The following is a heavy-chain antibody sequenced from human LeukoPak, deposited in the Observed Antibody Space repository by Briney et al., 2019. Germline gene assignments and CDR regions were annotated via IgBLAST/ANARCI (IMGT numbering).Heavy chain of an antibody. D-gene: IGHD2-2*01. J-gene: IGHJ4*02. CDR1: GGSFSGYY. CDR3: ARVGYCSSTSCYASDY. CDR2: INHSGST. Sequence: SETLSLTCAVYGGSFSGYYWSRIRQPPGKGLEWIGEINHSGSTNYNPSLKSRVTISVDTSKNQFSLKLSSVTAADTAVYYCARVGYCSSTSCYASDYWGQGTLVTVSS. V-gene: IGHV4-34*01.